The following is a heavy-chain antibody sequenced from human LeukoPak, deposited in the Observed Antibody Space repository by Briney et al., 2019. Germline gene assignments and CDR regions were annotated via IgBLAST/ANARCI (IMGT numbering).Heavy chain of an antibody. V-gene: IGHV4-39*01. CDR3: ASHRRYTTGSEEFDY. J-gene: IGHJ4*02. CDR2: IYYSGNT. CDR1: GGSISSSDYY. D-gene: IGHD2/OR15-2a*01. Sequence: SETLSLTCTVSGGSISSSDYYGALIRQPPGKGLEWIGSIYYSGNTYYHPSLKSRVTISVDTSKNQFSLKLSSVTAADTAVYYCASHRRYTTGSEEFDYWGQGALVTVSS.